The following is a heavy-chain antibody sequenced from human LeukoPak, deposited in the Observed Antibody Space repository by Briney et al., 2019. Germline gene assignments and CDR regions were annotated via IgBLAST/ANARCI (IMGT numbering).Heavy chain of an antibody. D-gene: IGHD2-15*01. CDR2: IYYSGST. V-gene: IGHV4-39*07. Sequence: TSETLSLTCTVSGGSTSSSNYYWGWIRQPPGKGLEWIGSIYYSGSTYYNPSLKSRVTISVDTSKNQFSLKLSSVTAADTAVYYCARGEGCSGGSCYFHSGNGYYYMDVWGKGTTVTVSS. J-gene: IGHJ6*03. CDR3: ARGEGCSGGSCYFHSGNGYYYMDV. CDR1: GGSTSSSNYY.